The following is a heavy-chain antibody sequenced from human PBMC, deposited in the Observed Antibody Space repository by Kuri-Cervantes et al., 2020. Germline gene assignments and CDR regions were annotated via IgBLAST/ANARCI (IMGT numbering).Heavy chain of an antibody. V-gene: IGHV4-38-2*01. CDR1: GYSISSGYY. D-gene: IGHD6-6*01. Sequence: GSLRPSCAVSGYSISSGYYWCWIRQSPGKGLEWIGSIYHGGTTYYNPPLKSRVTISVNTSKNQFSLNLSSVTAADTAVYYCARWGYASSYRIFDYWGQGTLVTVSS. CDR3: ARWGYASSYRIFDY. J-gene: IGHJ4*02. CDR2: IYHGGTT.